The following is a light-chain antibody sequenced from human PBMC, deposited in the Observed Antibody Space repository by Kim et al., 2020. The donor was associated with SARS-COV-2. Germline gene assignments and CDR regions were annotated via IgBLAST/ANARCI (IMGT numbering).Light chain of an antibody. CDR1: SGSIASNY. Sequence: NFMLTQPHSVSESPGKTVTISCTRSSGSIASNYVQWYQQRPGSAPTTVIYEDNQRPSGVPDRFSGSIDSSSNSASLTISGLKTEDEADYYCQSYDSSLSGVVFGGGTQLTVL. V-gene: IGLV6-57*03. CDR3: QSYDSSLSGVV. CDR2: EDN. J-gene: IGLJ2*01.